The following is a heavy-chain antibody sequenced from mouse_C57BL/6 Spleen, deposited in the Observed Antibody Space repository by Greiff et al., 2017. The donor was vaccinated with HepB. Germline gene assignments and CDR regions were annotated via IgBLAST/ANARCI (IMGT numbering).Heavy chain of an antibody. Sequence: QVQLQQSGPELVKPGASVKISCKASGYAFSSSWMNWVKQRPGKGLEWIGRIYPGDGDTNYNGKFKGKSTLTADKSSITAYMQLSSLTSEDSAVYFCARGGTWFAYWGQGTLVTVSA. CDR1: GYAFSSSW. CDR3: ARGGTWFAY. V-gene: IGHV1-82*01. CDR2: IYPGDGDT. J-gene: IGHJ3*01.